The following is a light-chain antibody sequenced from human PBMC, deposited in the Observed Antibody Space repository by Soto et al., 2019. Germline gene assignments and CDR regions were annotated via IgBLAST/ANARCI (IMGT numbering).Light chain of an antibody. CDR3: SSYTDSSAYV. Sequence: QSVLTQPASVSGSPGQSITISCTGTSSDVGGYNYVSWYQHHPGKAPKLMIFDVGYRPSGISNRFSGSKSGNTASLTISGLQAEDEADYYCSSYTDSSAYVFGTGTKLTVL. J-gene: IGLJ1*01. V-gene: IGLV2-14*03. CDR2: DVG. CDR1: SSDVGGYNY.